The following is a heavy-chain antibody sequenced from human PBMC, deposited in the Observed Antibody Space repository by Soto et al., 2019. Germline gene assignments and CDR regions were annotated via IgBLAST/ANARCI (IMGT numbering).Heavy chain of an antibody. CDR1: GFTFSTYW. Sequence: EVQLVESGGGLDQRGGSLRLSCAASGFTFSTYWMHWVRQAPGKGLVWVSRIKSDGSSTTYADSVKGRFTISRDNAKNTLYLQMNSLRVEDTAVYYCARSDWFDPWGQGTLVTVSS. CDR2: IKSDGSST. J-gene: IGHJ5*02. V-gene: IGHV3-74*01. CDR3: ARSDWFDP.